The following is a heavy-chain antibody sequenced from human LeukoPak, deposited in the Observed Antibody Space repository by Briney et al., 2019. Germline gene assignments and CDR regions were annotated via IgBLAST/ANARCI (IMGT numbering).Heavy chain of an antibody. CDR3: ARSGRQTRGLAFDI. CDR1: GGSISSGGYY. V-gene: IGHV4-31*01. J-gene: IGHJ3*02. CDR2: IYYSGST. Sequence: SETLSLTCTVSGGSISSGGYYWSWIRPQPGKGLEWIGYIYYSGSTYYNPSLKSQVTILVDTSKNQFSLKLSSVTAADTAVYYCARSGRQTRGLAFDIWGQGTMVTVSS. D-gene: IGHD3-10*01.